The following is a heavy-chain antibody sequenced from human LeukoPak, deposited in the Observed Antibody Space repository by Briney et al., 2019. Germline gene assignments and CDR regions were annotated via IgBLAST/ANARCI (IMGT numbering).Heavy chain of an antibody. V-gene: IGHV3-23*01. CDR3: ATRGLWFGESYYFDY. D-gene: IGHD3-10*01. J-gene: IGHJ4*02. CDR2: ISGSGGST. Sequence: GGSLRLSCAASGFTFSSYAMSWVRQAPGKGLEWVSAISGSGGSTYYADSVKGRFTISRDNSKNTLYLQMNSLRAEDTAVYYCATRGLWFGESYYFDYWGQGTLVTVSS. CDR1: GFTFSSYA.